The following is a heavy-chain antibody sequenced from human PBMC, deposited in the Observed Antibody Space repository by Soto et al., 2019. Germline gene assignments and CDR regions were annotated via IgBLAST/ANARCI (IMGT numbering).Heavy chain of an antibody. CDR2: ISYSGST. J-gene: IGHJ4*02. V-gene: IGHV4-30-4*01. CDR3: VFLFSRSRPYYIDF. D-gene: IGHD3-10*01. Sequence: SETLSLTCTVSGGSISSGDYYWNWIRQPPGKGLEWIGYISYSGSTYYNPSLKSRVTISVDTSKNQFSLKLSSVTAADTAVYYCVFLFSRSRPYYIDFWCQGILVTGFS. CDR1: GGSISSGDYY.